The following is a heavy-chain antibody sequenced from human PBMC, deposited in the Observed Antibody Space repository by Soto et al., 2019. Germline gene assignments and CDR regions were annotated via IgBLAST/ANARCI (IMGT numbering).Heavy chain of an antibody. V-gene: IGHV4-59*11. CDR3: ARANWYSEY. CDR1: GGSINNHY. J-gene: IGHJ4*02. Sequence: QVHLQESGPGLVKPSETLSLTCTVSGGSINNHYWSWIRQPPEKGLEWIGYIYYTGSTNYNPSLKSRVTMSVATSKNQFSLNLTSLTAADTAIYYCARANWYSEYWGQGTLVTVSS. D-gene: IGHD7-27*01. CDR2: IYYTGST.